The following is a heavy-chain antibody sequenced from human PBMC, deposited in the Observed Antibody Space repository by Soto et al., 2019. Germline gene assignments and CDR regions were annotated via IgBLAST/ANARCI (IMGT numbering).Heavy chain of an antibody. CDR3: ARDGGSYSLHF. J-gene: IGHJ4*02. Sequence: RRWARQAPGQRLEWMGRINAGNGDTKYSQKFQGRVTITRDTSASTVYMEVSSLRSEDTAVYYCARDGGSYSLHFWGLGTLVTVSS. CDR2: INAGNGDT. D-gene: IGHD1-26*01. V-gene: IGHV1-3*01.